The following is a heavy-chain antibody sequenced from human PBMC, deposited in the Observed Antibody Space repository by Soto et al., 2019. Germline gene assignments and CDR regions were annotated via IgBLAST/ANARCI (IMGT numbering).Heavy chain of an antibody. D-gene: IGHD3-10*01. Sequence: LRLSCLASGFTFSDFAMTWVRHVPGRGLEWVASLDGAGGSTYYAESVRGRFSISRDNSQNTLFLQMKRLTVDDTAIYYCAAPRDEYGSGVSWFTYGMDIWGQGTTVTVSS. CDR3: AAPRDEYGSGVSWFTYGMDI. CDR2: LDGAGGST. V-gene: IGHV3-23*01. J-gene: IGHJ6*02. CDR1: GFTFSDFA.